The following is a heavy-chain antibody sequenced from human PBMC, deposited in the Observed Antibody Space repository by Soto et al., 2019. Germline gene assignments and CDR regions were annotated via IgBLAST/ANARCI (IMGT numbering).Heavy chain of an antibody. CDR1: GGSISSGGYY. V-gene: IGHV4-31*03. D-gene: IGHD3-3*01. CDR3: ARDREGRITIFGVVLPDAFDI. CDR2: IYYSGST. Sequence: SETLSLTCTVSGGSISSGGYYWSWIRQHPGKGLEWIGYIYYSGSTYYNPSLKSRVTISVDTSKNQFSLKLSSVTAADTAVYYCARDREGRITIFGVVLPDAFDIWGQGTMVTVSS. J-gene: IGHJ3*02.